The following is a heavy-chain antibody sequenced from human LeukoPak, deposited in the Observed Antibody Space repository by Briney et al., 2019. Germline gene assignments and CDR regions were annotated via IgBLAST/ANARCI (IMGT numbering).Heavy chain of an antibody. Sequence: GGSLRLSCAASGFTVSSNYMSWVRQAPGKGLEWVSVIYSGGSTYYADSVKGRFTISRDNSKNSLYLQMNSLRAEDTAVYYCAKGSSGGWYFDYWGQGTLVTVSS. J-gene: IGHJ4*02. CDR3: AKGSSGGWYFDY. CDR1: GFTVSSNY. CDR2: IYSGGST. V-gene: IGHV3-53*01. D-gene: IGHD6-19*01.